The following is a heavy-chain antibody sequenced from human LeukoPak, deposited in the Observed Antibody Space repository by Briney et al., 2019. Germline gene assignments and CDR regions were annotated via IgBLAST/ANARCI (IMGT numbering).Heavy chain of an antibody. J-gene: IGHJ6*02. V-gene: IGHV3-21*01. CDR2: ISSSSSYI. CDR3: ARSVSMGFGELSDLGMDV. Sequence: GGSLRLSCAASGFTFSSYSMNWVRQAPGKGLEWVSSISSSSSYIYYADSVKGRFTISRDNAKNSLYLQMNSLRAEDTAVYYCARSVSMGFGELSDLGMDVWGQGTTVTVSS. CDR1: GFTFSSYS. D-gene: IGHD3-10*01.